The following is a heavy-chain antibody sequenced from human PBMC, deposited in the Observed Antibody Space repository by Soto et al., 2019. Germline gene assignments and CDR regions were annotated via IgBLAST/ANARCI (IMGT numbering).Heavy chain of an antibody. J-gene: IGHJ4*02. Sequence: QVQLVESGGGVVQPGRSLILSCAASGFTFSSYGIHWVRQAPGKGLEWVAVISYDGRNKQYADSVKGRFTIARDNSKNTLYLQMDSLRAEDTAVYYCAKYTYYHDTSGYYIFDYWGQGTLVTVS. CDR1: GFTFSSYG. CDR2: ISYDGRNK. CDR3: AKYTYYHDTSGYYIFDY. D-gene: IGHD3-22*01. V-gene: IGHV3-30*18.